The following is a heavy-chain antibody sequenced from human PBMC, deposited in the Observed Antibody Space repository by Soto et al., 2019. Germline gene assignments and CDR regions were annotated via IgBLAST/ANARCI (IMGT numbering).Heavy chain of an antibody. Sequence: EVYLVESGGGVVRPGGSLRLSCAASGFGFDEYGMSWVRQGPGKGLEWVSGINRHGDSTGYADSVKGRFTISRDNAKNSLYLEMKGLRADDTAFYYCARDHRLGYEYGDYGDSWGQGTLVTVSS. CDR2: INRHGDST. V-gene: IGHV3-20*04. J-gene: IGHJ4*02. CDR1: GFGFDEYG. CDR3: ARDHRLGYEYGDYGDS. D-gene: IGHD4-17*01.